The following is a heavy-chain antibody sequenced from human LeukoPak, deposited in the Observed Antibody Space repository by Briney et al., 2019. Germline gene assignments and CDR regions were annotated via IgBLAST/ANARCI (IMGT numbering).Heavy chain of an antibody. D-gene: IGHD4-17*01. CDR1: GGSISSAAYY. CDR3: AREREGPYGYLDY. Sequence: SETLSLTCTVSGGSISSAAYYWSWIRQPAGKGLEWIARIYTSGTTNYNPSLKSRVTISVDTSKNQFSLKLSSVTAADTAVYYCAREREGPYGYLDYWGQGTLVTVSS. CDR2: IYTSGTT. V-gene: IGHV4-61*02. J-gene: IGHJ4*02.